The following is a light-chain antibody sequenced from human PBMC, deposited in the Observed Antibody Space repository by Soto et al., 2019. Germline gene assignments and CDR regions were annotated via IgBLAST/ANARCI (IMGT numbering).Light chain of an antibody. V-gene: IGKV1-5*03. Sequence: DIQMTQSPSTLSASIGDTVTITCRASQSVGGSLAWYQQKPGKAPEVLIYEASSLESGVSSRFTGSGSGTDFTLTISSLQPDDFATYYCLQHIGYSWTFGQGTKVEVK. CDR3: LQHIGYSWT. CDR1: QSVGGS. CDR2: EAS. J-gene: IGKJ1*01.